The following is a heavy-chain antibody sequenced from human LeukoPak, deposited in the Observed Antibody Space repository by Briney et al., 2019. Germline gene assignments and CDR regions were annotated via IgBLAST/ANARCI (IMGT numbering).Heavy chain of an antibody. D-gene: IGHD2/OR15-2a*01. CDR2: ISSSGSTI. CDR1: GFTFSSYE. CDR3: ARGIVRFDY. J-gene: IGHJ4*02. Sequence: GGSLRLSCAASGFTFSSYEMNWVRQAPGKGLEWVSYISSSGSTIYYADSVKGRFTISRDNPKNSLYLQMNSLRAEDTAVYYCARGIVRFDYWGQGTLVTVSS. V-gene: IGHV3-48*03.